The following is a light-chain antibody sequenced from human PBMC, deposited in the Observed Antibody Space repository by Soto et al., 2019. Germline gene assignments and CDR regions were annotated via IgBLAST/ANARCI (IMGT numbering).Light chain of an antibody. CDR1: QSVDSY. Sequence: EVLLTQSPYTLSLSPGETATISCRASQSVDSYVAWYQHKLGQAPRLLIDYAYTLATGVPARFTGSGSATDFTLTISSLQPEDFAVYYCQQRAKWPLTFGPGTKV. CDR2: YAY. V-gene: IGKV3-11*01. J-gene: IGKJ3*01. CDR3: QQRAKWPLT.